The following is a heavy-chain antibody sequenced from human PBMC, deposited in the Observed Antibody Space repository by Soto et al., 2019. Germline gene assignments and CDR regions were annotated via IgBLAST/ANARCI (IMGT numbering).Heavy chain of an antibody. Sequence: KASETLSLTCAVYGGSFRSFYWSWIRQPPGKGLEWIGEIIHSGSTNYNPSLESRVTISLDTSKNQFSLKVGSVIAADTAVYYCARVRKGVTTIRKYGMDVWGQGTTVTVSS. J-gene: IGHJ6*02. D-gene: IGHD4-17*01. V-gene: IGHV4-34*12. CDR2: IIHSGST. CDR1: GGSFRSFY. CDR3: ARVRKGVTTIRKYGMDV.